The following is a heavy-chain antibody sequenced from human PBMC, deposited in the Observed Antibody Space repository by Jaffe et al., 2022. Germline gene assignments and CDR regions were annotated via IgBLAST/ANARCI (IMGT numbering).Heavy chain of an antibody. CDR1: GFTFSSYS. CDR2: ISSSSSYI. V-gene: IGHV3-21*01. Sequence: EVQLVESGGGLVKPGGSLRLSCAASGFTFSSYSMNWVRQAPGKGLEWVSSISSSSSYIYYADSVKGRFTISRDNAKNSLYLQMNSLRAEDTAVYYCARERSGKEEDDAFDIWGQGTMVTVSS. CDR3: ARERSGKEEDDAFDI. J-gene: IGHJ3*02. D-gene: IGHD1-26*01.